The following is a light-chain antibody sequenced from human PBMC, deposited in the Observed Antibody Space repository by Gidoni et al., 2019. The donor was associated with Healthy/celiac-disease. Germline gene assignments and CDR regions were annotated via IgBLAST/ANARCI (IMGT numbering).Light chain of an antibody. CDR3: QQYGSSPRFT. CDR2: GAS. J-gene: IGKJ3*01. Sequence: EIALTQSPGTLSLSPGERATLSCRASQSVSSSYLAWYQQKPGQAPRLLIYGASSRATGIPDRFSGSGCGTDFTLTISRLEPEDFAVYYCQQYGSSPRFTFGPGTKVDIK. V-gene: IGKV3-20*01. CDR1: QSVSSSY.